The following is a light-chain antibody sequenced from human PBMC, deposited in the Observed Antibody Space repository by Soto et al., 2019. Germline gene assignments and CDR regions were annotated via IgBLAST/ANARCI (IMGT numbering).Light chain of an antibody. V-gene: IGKV3-11*01. J-gene: IGKJ4*01. Sequence: EIVMTQSPPTLSVSPGERATLSCRASQSINRHLAWYRQKPGQAPRLLIYDASNRATGIPARFSGSGSGTDFTLTISSLEPGDFGVYYCQQRSNWPPVTFGGGTKVDIK. CDR3: QQRSNWPPVT. CDR1: QSINRH. CDR2: DAS.